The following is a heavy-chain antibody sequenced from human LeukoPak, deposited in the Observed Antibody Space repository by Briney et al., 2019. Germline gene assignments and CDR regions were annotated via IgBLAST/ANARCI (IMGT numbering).Heavy chain of an antibody. CDR3: ASYQGGSGSYYKPDSWFDP. D-gene: IGHD3-10*01. V-gene: IGHV6-1*01. CDR2: TYYRSKWYN. Sequence: SQTLSLTCAISGDSVSSNSAAWNWIRQSPSRCLGWLGRTYYRSKWYNDYAVSVKSRITINPDTSKNQFSLQLNSVTPEDTAVYYCASYQGGSGSYYKPDSWFDPWGQGTLVTVSS. J-gene: IGHJ5*02. CDR1: GDSVSSNSAA.